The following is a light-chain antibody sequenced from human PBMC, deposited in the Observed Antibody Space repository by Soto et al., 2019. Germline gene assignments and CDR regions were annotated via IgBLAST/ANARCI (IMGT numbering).Light chain of an antibody. CDR1: QPISSW. Sequence: DIQMTQSQSSVSASVGAIVTITCPASQPISSWLAWYQHKSGNAPKLLLYAASSLQSGVPSRFSGGGSGTDFTLTISSLQPEDVATYYCLQANSFPLTVGGGTQVDIK. V-gene: IGKV1D-12*01. J-gene: IGKJ4*01. CDR3: LQANSFPLT. CDR2: AAS.